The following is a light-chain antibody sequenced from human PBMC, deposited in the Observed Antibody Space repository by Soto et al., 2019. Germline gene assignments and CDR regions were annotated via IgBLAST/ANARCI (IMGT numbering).Light chain of an antibody. CDR2: EVS. J-gene: IGLJ1*01. CDR1: SSDVGGYNY. CDR3: SSYAGSNNLGV. V-gene: IGLV2-8*01. Sequence: QSVLTQPPSAYGLAGHAVTISCTGTSSDVGGYNYVSWYQQHPGKAPKLMIYEVSKRPSGVPDRFSGSKSGNTASLTVSGLQAEDEADYYCSSYAGSNNLGVFGTGTKVTVL.